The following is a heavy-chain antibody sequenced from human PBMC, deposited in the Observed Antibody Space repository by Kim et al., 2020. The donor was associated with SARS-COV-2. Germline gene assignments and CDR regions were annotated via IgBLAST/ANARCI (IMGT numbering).Heavy chain of an antibody. J-gene: IGHJ6*02. CDR3: ARESIMNTWASVNYFYTGLAV. CDR2: IIPKKGIA. V-gene: IGHV1-69*10. D-gene: IGHD3-16*01. Sequence: SVKVSCKASGGTSTSYSICWVRQAPGQGLEWMGGIIPKKGIANYAQLFKDRVTITADESTSTVYMELTSLRSEDTAVYYCARESIMNTWASVNYFYTGLAVWGQGTTVIVSS. CDR1: GGTSTSYS.